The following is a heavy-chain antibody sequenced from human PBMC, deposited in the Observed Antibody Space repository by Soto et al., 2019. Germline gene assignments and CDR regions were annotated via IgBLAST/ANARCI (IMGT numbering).Heavy chain of an antibody. CDR3: PRDHGYGYGMDV. J-gene: IGHJ6*02. CDR1: GFTFSTYS. V-gene: IGHV3-48*01. D-gene: IGHD5-12*01. CDR2: ITKSSRTI. Sequence: EVQLVESGGGLVQPGVSLRLSCAASGFTFSTYSMNWVRQAPGKGLEWISYITKSSRTIYYADSVKGRFTISRDNAKNSLYLQMNSLRAEDTAVYYWPRDHGYGYGMDVWGQGTTVTVSS.